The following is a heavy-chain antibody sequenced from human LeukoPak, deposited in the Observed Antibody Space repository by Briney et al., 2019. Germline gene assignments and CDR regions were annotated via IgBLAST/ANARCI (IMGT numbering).Heavy chain of an antibody. CDR1: GGSISSGGYY. CDR2: IYYSGST. J-gene: IGHJ4*02. V-gene: IGHV4-31*03. D-gene: IGHD3-22*01. CDR3: ARDPNYYDSSGSATADY. Sequence: PPQTLSLTCTVSGGSISSGGYYWSWIRQHPGKGLEWIGYIYYSGSTYYNPSLKSRVTISVDTSKNQFSLKLSSVTAADTAVYYCARDPNYYDSSGSATADYWGQGTLVTVSS.